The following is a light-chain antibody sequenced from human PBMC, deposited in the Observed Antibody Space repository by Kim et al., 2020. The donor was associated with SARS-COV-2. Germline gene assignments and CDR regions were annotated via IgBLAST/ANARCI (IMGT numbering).Light chain of an antibody. CDR1: NIGTKR. CDR2: YDN. CDR3: HVWANNSDPLCV. Sequence: PGKTANIICGGDNIGTKRVHWYQQKPGQAPLLVIYYDNDRPSEIPDRFSGSNSGNTATLTISRVEAGDEADYYCHVWANNSDPLCVFGGGTQLTVL. V-gene: IGLV3-21*04. J-gene: IGLJ2*01.